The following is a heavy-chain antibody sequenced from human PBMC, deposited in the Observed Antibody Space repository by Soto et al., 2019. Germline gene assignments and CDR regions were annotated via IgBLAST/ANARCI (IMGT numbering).Heavy chain of an antibody. Sequence: QVQLVQSGAEVKKPGSSVKVSCKASGGTLSSYSISWARQAPGQGLEWMGRIIPILDVPNYVQKFQGRVKFTADKSTNTAYMEVSSLRSEDTAVYYCAREVPHDYGDYVGTFDIWGQGTMVTVSS. V-gene: IGHV1-69*08. CDR1: GGTLSSYS. CDR2: IIPILDVP. CDR3: AREVPHDYGDYVGTFDI. D-gene: IGHD4-17*01. J-gene: IGHJ3*02.